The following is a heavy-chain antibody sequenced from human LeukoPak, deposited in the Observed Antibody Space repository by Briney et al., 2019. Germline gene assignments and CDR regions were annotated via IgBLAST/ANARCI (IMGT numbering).Heavy chain of an antibody. J-gene: IGHJ4*02. Sequence: GRSLRLSCAASGFTFSSYSMNWVRQAPGKWLEWVSSISSSSSYIYYADSVKGRFTISRDNAKTPLYLQMNSLRAEDTAVYYCARDRVVAAAAHFDYWGQGTLVTVSS. V-gene: IGHV3-21*01. CDR2: ISSSSSYI. CDR3: ARDRVVAAAAHFDY. CDR1: GFTFSSYS. D-gene: IGHD6-13*01.